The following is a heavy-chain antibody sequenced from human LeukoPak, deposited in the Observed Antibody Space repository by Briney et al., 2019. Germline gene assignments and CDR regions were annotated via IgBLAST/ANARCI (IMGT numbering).Heavy chain of an antibody. V-gene: IGHV1-46*01. D-gene: IGHD1-7*01. CDR2: INPSGGST. J-gene: IGHJ6*02. CDR1: GYTFTSYY. Sequence: ASVKVSCKASGYTFTSYYMHWVRQAPGQGLEWMGIINPSGGSTSHAQKFQGRVTMTRDTSTSTVYMELSSLRSEDTAVYYCAREELELRFGYYYGMDVWGQGTTVTVSS. CDR3: AREELELRFGYYYGMDV.